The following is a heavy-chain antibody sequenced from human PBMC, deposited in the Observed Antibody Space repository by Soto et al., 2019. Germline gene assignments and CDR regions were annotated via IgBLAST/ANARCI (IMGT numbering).Heavy chain of an antibody. Sequence: SETLSLPRTVFCGSIGSYYGRWIRQTAGKGLEWIGRIYTSGSTNYNPSLKRRVTLSVDTSKNQFSLKLSSVTAADTVVYYCASTTAMARGYFDYWGQGTLVTGSS. D-gene: IGHD5-18*01. V-gene: IGHV4-4*07. CDR1: CGSIGSYY. CDR2: IYTSGST. CDR3: ASTTAMARGYFDY. J-gene: IGHJ4*02.